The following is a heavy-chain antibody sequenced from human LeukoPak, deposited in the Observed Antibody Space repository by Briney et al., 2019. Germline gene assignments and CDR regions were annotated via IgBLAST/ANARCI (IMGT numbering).Heavy chain of an antibody. D-gene: IGHD5-18*01. Sequence: GGSLRLSCAASGITFSSYEMNWVRQAPGKGLEWVSCISSSGSTMYYADSVKGRFTISRDNAKNSLYLQMNSLRVEDTAVYYCARGLRDTAMFLDYWGQGTLVTVSS. J-gene: IGHJ4*02. CDR3: ARGLRDTAMFLDY. V-gene: IGHV3-48*03. CDR2: ISSSGSTM. CDR1: GITFSSYE.